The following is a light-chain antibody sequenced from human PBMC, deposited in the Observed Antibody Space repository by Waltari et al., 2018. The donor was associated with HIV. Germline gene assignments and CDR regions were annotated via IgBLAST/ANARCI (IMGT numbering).Light chain of an antibody. J-gene: IGLJ3*02. CDR2: EDS. V-gene: IGLV3-10*01. CDR3: YSTDNSGNHVV. Sequence: SYELTQPPSVSVSPGQTARITCSGDALPKKYAYWYQQKSGQAPVLVIYEDSKRPSGIPGRFSGSSSGTMATLTISGAQVGDEADYYCYSTDNSGNHVVFGGGTKLTVL. CDR1: ALPKKY.